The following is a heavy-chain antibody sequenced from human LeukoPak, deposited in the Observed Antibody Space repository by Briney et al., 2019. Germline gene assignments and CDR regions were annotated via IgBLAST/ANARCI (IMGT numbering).Heavy chain of an antibody. J-gene: IGHJ4*02. CDR2: IRYDGSNK. CDR1: GFTFSSYG. CDR3: AKGTKIAVAGRFDY. Sequence: GGSLRLSCAASGFTFSSYGMHWVRQAPGKGLEWVAFIRYDGSNKYYADSVKGRFTISRDNSKNTLYLQMNSLRAEDTAVYYCAKGTKIAVAGRFDYWGQGTLVTVSS. D-gene: IGHD6-19*01. V-gene: IGHV3-30*02.